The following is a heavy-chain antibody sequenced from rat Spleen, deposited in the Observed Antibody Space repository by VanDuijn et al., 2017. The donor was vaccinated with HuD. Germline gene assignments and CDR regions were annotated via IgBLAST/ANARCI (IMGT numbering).Heavy chain of an antibody. CDR3: TTENYWFAY. V-gene: IGHV5S13*01. D-gene: IGHD1-10*01. CDR2: ISTGGSFT. Sequence: EVQLVESGGGLVQPGRSLKLSCAASGFTFRSYGMAWVRQAPAKGLEWVASISTGGSFTFYRDSVKGRFTISRDDARNTLYLQMDSLRSEDTATYYCTTENYWFAYWGQGTLVTVSS. CDR1: GFTFRSYG. J-gene: IGHJ3*01.